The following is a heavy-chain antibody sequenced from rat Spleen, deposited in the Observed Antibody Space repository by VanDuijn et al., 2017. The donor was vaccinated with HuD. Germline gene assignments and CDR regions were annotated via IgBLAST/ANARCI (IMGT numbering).Heavy chain of an antibody. D-gene: IGHD1-1*01. CDR3: ARARSFITTVVYYWYFDF. V-gene: IGHV5-25*01. CDR2: ITNTGGST. Sequence: EVQLVESDGGLVQPGRSLKLSCAASGFTFSDYYMAWVRQAPTKGLEWMASITNTGGSTYYPDPVKGRFTIARDNAKNTLYLQMNSLRSEDTATYYCARARSFITTVVYYWYFDFWGPGTMVTVSS. CDR1: GFTFSDYY. J-gene: IGHJ1*01.